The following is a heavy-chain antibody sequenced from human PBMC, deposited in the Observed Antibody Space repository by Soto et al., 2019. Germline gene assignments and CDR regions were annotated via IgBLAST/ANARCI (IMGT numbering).Heavy chain of an antibody. CDR3: ASAAVSISARGFMRLINWFDL. Sequence: ASVKVSCKASGYTFTSYDINWVRQAPGQGLEWMGWISAYNGNTNYAQKLQGRVTMTTDTSTSTAYMELRSLRSDDTAVCYCASAAVSISARGFMRLINWFDLWGQGTPVTVSS. CDR2: ISAYNGNT. D-gene: IGHD2-8*01. V-gene: IGHV1-18*01. J-gene: IGHJ5*02. CDR1: GYTFTSYD.